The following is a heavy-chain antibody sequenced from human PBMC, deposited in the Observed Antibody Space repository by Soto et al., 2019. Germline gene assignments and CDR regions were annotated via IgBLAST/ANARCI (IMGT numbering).Heavy chain of an antibody. CDR3: TKGGRQQATQDSFSYGIDV. CDR1: AFTFSDHY. Sequence: EVQLVESGGGLVQPGESLRLSCAASAFTFSDHYMDWVRQAPGKGLEWVGRVRNRANGYTTEYAASLKGRFTISRDDSKNSVYLQMNSLKTEDTAVYYGTKGGRQQATQDSFSYGIDVWGQGTSVTVSS. CDR2: VRNRANGYTT. D-gene: IGHD6-13*01. J-gene: IGHJ6*02. V-gene: IGHV3-72*01.